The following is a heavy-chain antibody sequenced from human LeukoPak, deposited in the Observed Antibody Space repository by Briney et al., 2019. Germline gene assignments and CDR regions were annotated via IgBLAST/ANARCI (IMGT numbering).Heavy chain of an antibody. CDR1: GFTFSRYS. CDR3: ARAPGGYSYGYYFDY. Sequence: PGGSLRLSCAASGFTFSRYSMSWVRQAPGTGLEWVSSITSSSSHVFYADSVKGRFTISRDNAKNSLYLQMNSLRAEDTAVYYCARAPGGYSYGYYFDYWGQGTLVTVSS. D-gene: IGHD5-18*01. V-gene: IGHV3-21*01. J-gene: IGHJ4*02. CDR2: ITSSSSHV.